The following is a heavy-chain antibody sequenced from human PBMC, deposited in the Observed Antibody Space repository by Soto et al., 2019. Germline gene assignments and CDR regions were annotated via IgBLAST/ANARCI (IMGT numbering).Heavy chain of an antibody. CDR3: ARDTETLGPRANDALDI. J-gene: IGHJ3*02. CDR2: INAGSGNT. Sequence: QAQLVQSGAEMKKPGASVKVSCKATGYTFSAYTMNWVRQAPGQSLEWMGWINAGSGNTKFSQNFQVRVNITRDTSASTVYMELTGLTSEATAVYYCARDTETLGPRANDALDIWGQGTMVTVSS. V-gene: IGHV1-3*01. D-gene: IGHD3-3*02. CDR1: GYTFSAYT.